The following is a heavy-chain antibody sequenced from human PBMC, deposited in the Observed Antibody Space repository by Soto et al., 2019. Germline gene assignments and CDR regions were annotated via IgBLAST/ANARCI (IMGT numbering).Heavy chain of an antibody. V-gene: IGHV4-59*01. CDR1: GGSISSYY. CDR3: ARRYCSGGSCLDY. Sequence: TSETLSLTCTVSGGSISSYYWSWIRQPPGKGLEWIGYIYYSGSTNYNPSLKSRVTISVDTSKNQFSLKLSSVTAADTAVYYCARRYCSGGSCLDYWGQGTLVTVSS. CDR2: IYYSGST. D-gene: IGHD2-15*01. J-gene: IGHJ4*02.